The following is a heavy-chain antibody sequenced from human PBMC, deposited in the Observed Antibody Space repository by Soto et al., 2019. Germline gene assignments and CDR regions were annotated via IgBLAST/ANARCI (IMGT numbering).Heavy chain of an antibody. CDR2: IYPGDSDT. D-gene: IGHD2-15*01. J-gene: IGHJ4*02. V-gene: IGHV5-51*01. CDR1: GYSFTSYW. Sequence: GESLKISCKGSGYSFTSYWIGWVRQMPGKGLEWMGIIYPGDSDTRYSPSFQGQVTISADKSISTAYLQWSSLKASDTAMYYCARAPRYCSGGSCYRLEYWGQGTLVTVSS. CDR3: ARAPRYCSGGSCYRLEY.